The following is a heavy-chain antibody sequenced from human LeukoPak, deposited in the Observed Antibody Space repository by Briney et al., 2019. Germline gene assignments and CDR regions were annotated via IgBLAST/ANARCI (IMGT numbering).Heavy chain of an antibody. CDR2: ISWNSGSI. D-gene: IGHD5-18*01. V-gene: IGHV3-9*01. Sequence: GGSLRLSCAASGFTFDDYAMHWVRQAPGKGLEWVSGISWNSGSIGYADSVKGRFTISRDNAKNSLYLQMNSLRAEDTALYYCAKDLHGGYSYGSPSIFDYWGQGTLVTVSS. CDR1: GFTFDDYA. J-gene: IGHJ4*02. CDR3: AKDLHGGYSYGSPSIFDY.